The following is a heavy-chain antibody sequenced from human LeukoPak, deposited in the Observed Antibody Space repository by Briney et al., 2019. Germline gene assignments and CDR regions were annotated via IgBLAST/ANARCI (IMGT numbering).Heavy chain of an antibody. D-gene: IGHD3-16*01. CDR1: GYTFTSYG. V-gene: IGHV1-18*01. CDR3: ARAARLPDYYYYYYMDV. CDR2: ISAYNGNT. Sequence: ASVKVSCKASGYTFTSYGISWVRQAPGQGLEWMGWISAYNGNTNYAQKLQGRVTMTTDTSTSTAYMELRSLRSDDTAVYYCARAARLPDYYYYYYMDVWGKGTTVTVSS. J-gene: IGHJ6*03.